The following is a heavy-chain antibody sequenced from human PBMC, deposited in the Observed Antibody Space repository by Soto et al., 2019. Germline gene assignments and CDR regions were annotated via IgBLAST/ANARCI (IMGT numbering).Heavy chain of an antibody. Sequence: QVQLQESGPGLVKPSQTLSLTCTVSGGSISSGGYYWSWIRQHPGKGLEWIGYMYYSGSAYYNPSLKSRVTISVDTSKNQFSLKLSSVTAADTAAYYCATQTGFTNWFDPWGQGTLVTVSS. V-gene: IGHV4-31*03. D-gene: IGHD1-1*01. CDR3: ATQTGFTNWFDP. J-gene: IGHJ5*02. CDR2: MYYSGSA. CDR1: GGSISSGGYY.